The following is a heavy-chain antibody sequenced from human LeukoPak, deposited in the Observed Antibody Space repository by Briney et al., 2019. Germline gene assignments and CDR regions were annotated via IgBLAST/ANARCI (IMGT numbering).Heavy chain of an antibody. CDR1: GGSISSYY. Sequence: SSETLSLTCTVSGGSISSYYWSWIRQPAGKGLEWIGRIYTSGSTNYNPSLKSRVTMSVDTSKNQFSLKLSSVTAADAAVYYCSRKAVGSSWYDISGQGTMVTVSS. CDR2: IYTSGST. D-gene: IGHD6-13*01. V-gene: IGHV4-4*07. J-gene: IGHJ3*02. CDR3: SRKAVGSSWYDI.